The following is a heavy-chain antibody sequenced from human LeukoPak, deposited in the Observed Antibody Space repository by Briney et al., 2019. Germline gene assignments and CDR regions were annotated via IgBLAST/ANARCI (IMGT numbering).Heavy chain of an antibody. CDR1: GYTFSGHY. V-gene: IGHV1-2*06. J-gene: IGHJ4*02. Sequence: AASVKVSCKASGYTFSGHYLHWVRQAPGQGLEWMGRINPNTGVTQYTENFQGRVTMTGDTSTSTAYMELRSLRSDDTAVYYCARLVAGTCDYWGQGTLVTVSS. CDR2: INPNTGVT. CDR3: ARLVAGTCDY. D-gene: IGHD6-19*01.